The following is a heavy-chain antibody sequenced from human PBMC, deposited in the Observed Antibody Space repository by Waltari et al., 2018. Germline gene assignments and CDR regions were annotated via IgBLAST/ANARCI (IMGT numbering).Heavy chain of an antibody. CDR2: TLYDGRHK. CDR3: AKPMGTPYYYGMDV. J-gene: IGHJ6*02. V-gene: IGHV3-30*01. Sequence: QVQLVESGGGVVRPGGSLRISCAASGFSFSSFAMNWVRQAPGKGIGWVATTLYDGRHKEYADSVKGRFTISRDNSNNTLCLQMDSLRREDTAVYYCAKPMGTPYYYGMDVWGQGTAVTVSS. CDR1: GFSFSSFA.